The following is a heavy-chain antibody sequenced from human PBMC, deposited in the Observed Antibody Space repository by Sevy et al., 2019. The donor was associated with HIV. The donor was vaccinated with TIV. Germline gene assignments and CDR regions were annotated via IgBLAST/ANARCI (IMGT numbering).Heavy chain of an antibody. CDR2: IYYSGST. Sequence: SETLSLTCTVSGGSISSYYWSWIRQPPGKGLEWIGYIYYSGSTNYNPSLKSRVTISVDTSKNQVSLKLSSVTAADTAVYYCARERSIVGVTYFDYWGQGTLVTVSS. CDR1: GGSISSYY. V-gene: IGHV4-59*01. J-gene: IGHJ4*02. CDR3: ARERSIVGVTYFDY. D-gene: IGHD1-26*01.